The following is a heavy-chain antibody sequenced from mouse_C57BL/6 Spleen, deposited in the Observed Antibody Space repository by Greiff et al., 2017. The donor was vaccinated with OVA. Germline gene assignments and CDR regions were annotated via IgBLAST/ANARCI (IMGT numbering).Heavy chain of an antibody. CDR1: GYTFTSYW. CDR2: IDPSDSYT. Sequence: QVQLQQPGAELVKPGASVKLSCKASGYTFTSYWMQWVKQRPGQGLEWIGEIDPSDSYTNYNQKFKGKATLTVDTSSSTAYMQLSSLTSEDSAVYYCANYGNYRAWFAYWGQGTLVTVSA. CDR3: ANYGNYRAWFAY. J-gene: IGHJ3*01. V-gene: IGHV1-50*01. D-gene: IGHD2-1*01.